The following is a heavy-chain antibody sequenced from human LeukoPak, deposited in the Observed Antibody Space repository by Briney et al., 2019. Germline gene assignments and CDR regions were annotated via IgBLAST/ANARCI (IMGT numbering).Heavy chain of an antibody. J-gene: IGHJ5*02. V-gene: IGHV1-2*02. CDR2: INPNSGGT. D-gene: IGHD3-9*01. Sequence: ASVKVSCKASGYTFTGYYMHWVRQAPGQGLEWMGWINPNSGGTNYAQKFQGRVTMTRDTSISTAYMELSSLRSEDTAVYYCARAPSLLRYFDWLGDNWFDPWGQGTLVTVSS. CDR3: ARAPSLLRYFDWLGDNWFDP. CDR1: GYTFTGYY.